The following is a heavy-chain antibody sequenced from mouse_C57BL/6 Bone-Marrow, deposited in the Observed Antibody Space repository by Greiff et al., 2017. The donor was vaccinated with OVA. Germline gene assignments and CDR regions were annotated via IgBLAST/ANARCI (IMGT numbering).Heavy chain of an antibody. J-gene: IGHJ2*01. Sequence: LLESGPELVKPGASVKISCKASGYSFTDYNMNWVKQSNGKSLEWIGVINPNYGTTSYNQKSKGKATLTVDQSSSKAYLQLNILTSEDSAVYYCARNYGSSFDYWGQGTTLTVSS. D-gene: IGHD1-1*01. CDR2: INPNYGTT. V-gene: IGHV1-39*01. CDR3: ARNYGSSFDY. CDR1: GYSFTDYN.